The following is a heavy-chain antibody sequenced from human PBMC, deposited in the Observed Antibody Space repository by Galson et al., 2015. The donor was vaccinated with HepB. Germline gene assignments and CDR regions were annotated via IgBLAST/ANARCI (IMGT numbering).Heavy chain of an antibody. CDR1: GFPFSTYT. D-gene: IGHD6-6*01. CDR3: AKDRNSTSPGTYGMDV. CDR2: ISGSGGTT. J-gene: IGHJ6*02. V-gene: IGHV3-23*01. Sequence: SLRLSCAASGFPFSTYTMSRVRQAPGKGLEWVSAISGSGGTTYYADSVRGRFTISRDNTKRTLYLQMNRLRGEDTALYYCAKDRNSTSPGTYGMDVWGQGTTVTVSS.